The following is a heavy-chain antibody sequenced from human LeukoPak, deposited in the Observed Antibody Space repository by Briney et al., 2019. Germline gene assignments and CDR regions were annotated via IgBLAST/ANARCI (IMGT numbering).Heavy chain of an antibody. D-gene: IGHD6-13*01. J-gene: IGHJ4*02. CDR3: AKDPARIAAAGTGYDY. V-gene: IGHV3-23*01. Sequence: PGGSLRLSCAASGFTFSSYAMSWVRQAPGKGLEWVSAISGSGGSTYYADSVKGRFTISRDNSKKTLYLQMNSLRAEDTAVYYCAKDPARIAAAGTGYDYWGQGTLVTVSS. CDR1: GFTFSSYA. CDR2: ISGSGGST.